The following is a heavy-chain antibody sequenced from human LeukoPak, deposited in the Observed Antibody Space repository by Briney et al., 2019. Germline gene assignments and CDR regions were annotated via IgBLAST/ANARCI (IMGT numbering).Heavy chain of an antibody. CDR1: GYIFTSYY. CDR3: AREEYGDSAAA. D-gene: IGHD4-17*01. J-gene: IGHJ5*02. Sequence: ASVKVSCKASGYIFTSYYMHWVRQAPGQGLEWMGIINPSGGSTSYAQKFQGRVTMTRDTSTSTVYMELSSLRAEDTAVYYCAREEYGDSAAAWGQGTLVTVSS. V-gene: IGHV1-46*01. CDR2: INPSGGST.